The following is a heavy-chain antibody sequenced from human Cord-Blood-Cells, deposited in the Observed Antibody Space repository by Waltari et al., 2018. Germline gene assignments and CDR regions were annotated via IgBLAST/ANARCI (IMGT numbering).Heavy chain of an antibody. V-gene: IGHV4-39*01. CDR1: GGSISSSSYY. D-gene: IGHD3-10*01. CDR2: IYYSGST. Sequence: QLQLQESGPGLVKPSETLSLTCTVSGGSISSSSYYWGWIRQPPGKGLWWIGSIYYSGSTYYNPSLKSRVTISVDTSKNQFSLKLSSVTAADTAVYYCARQGEVRGVYYFDYWGQGTLVTVSS. CDR3: ARQGEVRGVYYFDY. J-gene: IGHJ4*02.